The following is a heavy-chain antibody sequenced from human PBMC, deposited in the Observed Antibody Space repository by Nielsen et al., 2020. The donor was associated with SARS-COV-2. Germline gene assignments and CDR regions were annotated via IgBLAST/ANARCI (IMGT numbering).Heavy chain of an antibody. CDR1: GFTFIDYY. V-gene: IGHV4-34*01. CDR3: ARGLTSGTPDFYYSYMDV. Sequence: ESLKISCAASGFTFIDYYMSWIRQPPGKGLEWIGEISHSGTTNYNPSLKSRVTMSLDSSKNQFSLKLRSVTAADTAVYFCARGLTSGTPDFYYSYMDVWDKGSTVTVSS. CDR2: ISHSGTT. D-gene: IGHD1-7*01. J-gene: IGHJ6*03.